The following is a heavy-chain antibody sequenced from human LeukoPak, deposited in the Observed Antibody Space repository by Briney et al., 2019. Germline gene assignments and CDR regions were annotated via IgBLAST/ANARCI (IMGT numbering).Heavy chain of an antibody. D-gene: IGHD6-19*01. V-gene: IGHV3-33*01. CDR2: IWYDGSNK. Sequence: GGSLRLSCAASGFTFSSYGMHWVRQAPGKGLEWAAVIWYDGSNKYYADSVKGRFTISRDNSKNTLYLQMNSLRAEDTAVYYCARDGPIAVAGSPIDYWGQGTLVTVSS. CDR1: GFTFSSYG. J-gene: IGHJ4*02. CDR3: ARDGPIAVAGSPIDY.